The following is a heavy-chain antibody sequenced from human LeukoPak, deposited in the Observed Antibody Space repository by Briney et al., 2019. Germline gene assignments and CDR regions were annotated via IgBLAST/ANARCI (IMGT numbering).Heavy chain of an antibody. CDR1: GGSFSGYY. Sequence: SETPSLTCAVYGGSFSGYYWSWIRQPPGKGLEWIGEINHSGSTNYNPSLKSRVTISVDTSKNQFSLKLSSVTAADTAVYYCARSQVYSSSWYDAFDIWGQGTMVTVSS. J-gene: IGHJ3*02. D-gene: IGHD6-13*01. V-gene: IGHV4-34*01. CDR3: ARSQVYSSSWYDAFDI. CDR2: INHSGST.